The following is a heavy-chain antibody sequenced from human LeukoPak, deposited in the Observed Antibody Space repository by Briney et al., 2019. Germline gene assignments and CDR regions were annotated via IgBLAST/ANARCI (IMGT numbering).Heavy chain of an antibody. V-gene: IGHV3-7*01. J-gene: IGHJ3*02. Sequence: GGSLRLSCAASGFTFSSYWMSWVRQAPGKGLEWVANIKQDGSEKYYVDSVKGRFTISRDNAKNSLYLQMNSLRAEDTAVYYCARDLNGGNSEEGAFDIWGQGTMVTVSS. D-gene: IGHD4-23*01. CDR3: ARDLNGGNSEEGAFDI. CDR2: IKQDGSEK. CDR1: GFTFSSYW.